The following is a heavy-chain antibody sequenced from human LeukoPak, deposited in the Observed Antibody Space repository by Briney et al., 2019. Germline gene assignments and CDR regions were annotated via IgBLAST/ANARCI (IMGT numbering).Heavy chain of an antibody. Sequence: SETLSLTCTVSGGSISSYYWSWVRQPAGKGLEWIGRIYTSGSTNYNPSLKSRVTMSVDTSKNQCSLKLSAVTAADTAVYYCAREYNWSDVVPYYFDYWGQGTLVTVSS. CDR3: AREYNWSDVVPYYFDY. CDR2: IYTSGST. V-gene: IGHV4-4*07. J-gene: IGHJ4*02. CDR1: GGSISSYY. D-gene: IGHD1-20*01.